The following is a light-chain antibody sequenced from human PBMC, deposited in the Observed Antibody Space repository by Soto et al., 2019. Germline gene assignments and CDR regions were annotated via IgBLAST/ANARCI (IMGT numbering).Light chain of an antibody. V-gene: IGKV1-5*01. Sequence: DIQMTQSPSARSAPVGERVTITCRASQSISSWLAWYQQKPGKAPKLLIYDASSLESGVPSRFSGSGSGTEFTLTISSLQPDDFATYYCQKYNSYPLTCGGGTKVDIK. CDR2: DAS. CDR1: QSISSW. CDR3: QKYNSYPLT. J-gene: IGKJ4*01.